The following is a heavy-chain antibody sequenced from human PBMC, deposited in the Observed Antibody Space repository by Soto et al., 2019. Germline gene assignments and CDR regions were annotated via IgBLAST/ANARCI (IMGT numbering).Heavy chain of an antibody. CDR3: GRDVTAYSGGHTGVILAGAEGVWFDP. V-gene: IGHV3-20*01. Sequence: EVQLVESGGGVVRPGGSLRLSCAASGFNFDDYDMTCVRQAPGKGLEWVCCFQRNGGEARCTDSVKGRFTISRDNAKIYLYPQMSSLTAEDAAFHHCGRDVTAYSGGHTGVILAGAEGVWFDPWGQGTLAPGSS. D-gene: IGHD6-19*01. J-gene: IGHJ5*02. CDR2: FQRNGGEA. CDR1: GFNFDDYD.